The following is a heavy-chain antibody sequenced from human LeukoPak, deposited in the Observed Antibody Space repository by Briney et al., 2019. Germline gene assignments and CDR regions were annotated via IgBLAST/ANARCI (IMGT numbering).Heavy chain of an antibody. CDR1: GFIFRSYC. CDR2: IILNGEKT. J-gene: IGHJ4*02. D-gene: IGHD3-16*01. CDR3: TKKSPYGGRDS. Sequence: PGGPLRLSCGAPGFIFRSYCMTWFRQAPGKGLEWVAAIILNGEKTYYADPIKGRSTISRDNSTKLPNLQMSSRRPQDPPIYYCTKKSPYGGRDSWGQGTLVTVSS. V-gene: IGHV3-23*01.